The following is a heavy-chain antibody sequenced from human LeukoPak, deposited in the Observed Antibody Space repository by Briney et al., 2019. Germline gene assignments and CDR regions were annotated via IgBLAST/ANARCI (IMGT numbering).Heavy chain of an antibody. J-gene: IGHJ3*02. D-gene: IGHD3-3*01. V-gene: IGHV3-23*01. CDR3: AKVAFWSGYHGEWEAFDI. Sequence: GGSLRLSCAASGFTFSSYAMSWVRQDPGKGLEWVSRIIGSGDTTYYADSVKGRFTISRDNSKNTLFLQMTSLRPEDTAVYYSAKVAFWSGYHGEWEAFDIWGQGTVVTVSS. CDR1: GFTFSSYA. CDR2: IIGSGDTT.